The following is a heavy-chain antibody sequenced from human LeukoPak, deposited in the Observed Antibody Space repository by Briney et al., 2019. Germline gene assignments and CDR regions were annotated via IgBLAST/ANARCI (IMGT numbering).Heavy chain of an antibody. CDR3: VKESWRGHQLDH. J-gene: IGHJ4*02. D-gene: IGHD3-16*01. CDR2: ITGSGGST. V-gene: IGHV3-23*01. CDR1: GFNFNTYG. Sequence: GGSLRLSCATSGFNFNTYGMHWVRQAPGKGLEWVSGITGSGGSTYYADSAEGRYTISRDNARRTLFLQMNRLRAEDTAVYYCVKESWRGHQLDHWGQGTLVTVSS.